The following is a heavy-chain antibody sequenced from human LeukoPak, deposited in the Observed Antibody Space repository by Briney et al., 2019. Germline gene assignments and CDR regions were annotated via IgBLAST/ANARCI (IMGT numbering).Heavy chain of an antibody. J-gene: IGHJ4*02. CDR1: GYSFTSYW. CDR2: IYPGDSDT. CDR3: ARHEEGRDGYKYFDY. Sequence: GESLKISCKGSGYSFTSYWIGWVRQMPGKGLEWMGIIYPGDSDTRYSPSFQGQVTISADKSISTAYLQRSSLKASDTAMYYCARHEEGRDGYKYFDYWGQGTLVTVSS. V-gene: IGHV5-51*01. D-gene: IGHD5-24*01.